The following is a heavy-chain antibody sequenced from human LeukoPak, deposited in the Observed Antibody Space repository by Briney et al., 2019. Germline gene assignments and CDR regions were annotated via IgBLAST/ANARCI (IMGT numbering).Heavy chain of an antibody. V-gene: IGHV5-51*01. CDR3: ARPAYDILTGYQGYYFDY. J-gene: IGHJ4*02. D-gene: IGHD3-9*01. Sequence: GESLKISCKGSGYSFTSYWIDWVRQMPGKGLEWMGIIYPGDSDTRYSPSLQGQVTISADKSISTAYLQWSSLKASDTAMYYCARPAYDILTGYQGYYFDYWGQGTLVTVSS. CDR1: GYSFTSYW. CDR2: IYPGDSDT.